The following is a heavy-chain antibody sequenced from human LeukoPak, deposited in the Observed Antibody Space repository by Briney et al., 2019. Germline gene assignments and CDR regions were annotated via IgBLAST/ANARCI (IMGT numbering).Heavy chain of an antibody. CDR3: AHTAYYYDSSVHADAFDI. D-gene: IGHD3-22*01. V-gene: IGHV2-5*02. CDR2: TYWDDDK. Sequence: SGPTLVKPTQTLTLTCTFSGFSLSTSGVGVGWIRQPPGKALEWLALTYWDDDKRYSPSLKSRLTITKDTSKNQVVLTMTNMDPVDTATYYCAHTAYYYDSSVHADAFDIWGQGTMVTVSS. J-gene: IGHJ3*02. CDR1: GFSLSTSGVG.